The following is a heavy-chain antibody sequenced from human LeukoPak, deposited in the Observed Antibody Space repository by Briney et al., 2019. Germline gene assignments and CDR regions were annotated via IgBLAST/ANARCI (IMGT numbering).Heavy chain of an antibody. J-gene: IGHJ3*01. CDR2: ISSRNSSI. CDR3: ARDRVPGRSDASDL. D-gene: IGHD1-1*01. Sequence: GGSLRLSCAASGFTFSSYIMNGVRQAPGKGLEWVSSISSRNSSIYYADSVQGRFTISRDNAKDSLYLQMDSLRAEAPAVYYCARDRVPGRSDASDLWGQGTMVTVSS. V-gene: IGHV3-21*01. CDR1: GFTFSSYI.